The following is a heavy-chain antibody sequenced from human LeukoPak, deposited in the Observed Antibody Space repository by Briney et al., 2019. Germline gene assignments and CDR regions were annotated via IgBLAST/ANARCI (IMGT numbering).Heavy chain of an antibody. Sequence: ASVKVSCKASGYTFTGYYMHWVRQAPGQGLEWMGRINPNSGGTNYAQKFQGRVTMTRDTSISTAYMELSRLRSDDTAVYYCAREAPIFQNYYYYYMDVWGKGTTVTVSS. J-gene: IGHJ6*03. CDR3: AREAPIFQNYYYYYMDV. D-gene: IGHD2-21*01. CDR1: GYTFTGYY. V-gene: IGHV1-2*06. CDR2: INPNSGGT.